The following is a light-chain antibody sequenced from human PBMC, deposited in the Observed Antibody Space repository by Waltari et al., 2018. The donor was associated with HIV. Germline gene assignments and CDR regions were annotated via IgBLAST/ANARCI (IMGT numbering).Light chain of an antibody. CDR2: DDS. CDR3: QVWHSNSDHVV. V-gene: IGLV3-21*02. CDR1: NIGSQS. J-gene: IGLJ2*01. Sequence: SYVLTQPPAVSVVPGQTARITCEGNNIGSQSVHWYQQRPGQAPALVVHDDSDRPSGIPERFSGSNSGNTATLTISRVEAGDEADYYCQVWHSNSDHVVFGGGTKLTVL.